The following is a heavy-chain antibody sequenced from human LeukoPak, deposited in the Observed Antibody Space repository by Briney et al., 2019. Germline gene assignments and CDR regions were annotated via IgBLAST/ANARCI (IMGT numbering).Heavy chain of an antibody. D-gene: IGHD6-13*01. J-gene: IGHJ3*02. Sequence: PGGSLRLSCAASGFTFSSYAMHWVLQAPGKGLEYVSAISSNGGSTYYANSVKGRFTISRDNSKNTLYLQMGSLRAEDMAVYYCARDSGVAAVDDAFDIWGQGTMVTVSS. CDR3: ARDSGVAAVDDAFDI. CDR1: GFTFSSYA. CDR2: ISSNGGST. V-gene: IGHV3-64*01.